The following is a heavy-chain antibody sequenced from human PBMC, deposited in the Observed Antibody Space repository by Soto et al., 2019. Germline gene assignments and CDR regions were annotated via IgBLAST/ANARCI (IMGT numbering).Heavy chain of an antibody. J-gene: IGHJ4*02. CDR2: IYSSGSA. Sequence: SETRSLTCTVCGGAIYTYSWTWLRQPAGKGLEWIGDIYSSGSANYNPPLKSRVSMSVDTSKNQFSLKLNSVTAADTAVYYCATIVGANDYWGQGALVTVSS. D-gene: IGHD1-26*01. V-gene: IGHV4-4*07. CDR3: ATIVGANDY. CDR1: GGAIYTYS.